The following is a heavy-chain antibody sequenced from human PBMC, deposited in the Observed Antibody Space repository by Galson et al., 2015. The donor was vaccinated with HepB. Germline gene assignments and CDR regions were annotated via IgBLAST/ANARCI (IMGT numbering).Heavy chain of an antibody. CDR3: AKALGVAGVNDY. V-gene: IGHV3-30*18. Sequence: SLRLSCAASGFTFSSYGMHWVRQAPGKGLEWVAVISYDGSNKYYADSVKGRFTISRDNSKNTLYLQMNSLRAEDTAVYYCAKALGVAGVNDYWGQGTLVTVSS. CDR2: ISYDGSNK. D-gene: IGHD6-19*01. J-gene: IGHJ4*02. CDR1: GFTFSSYG.